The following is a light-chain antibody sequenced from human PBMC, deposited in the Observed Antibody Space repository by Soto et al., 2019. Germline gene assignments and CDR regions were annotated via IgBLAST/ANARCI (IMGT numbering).Light chain of an antibody. V-gene: IGKV1-17*01. CDR3: LQHKTYSLT. CDR2: AAF. Sequence: DIQMTQSPSSLSASVGDRVTITCRASQDIRNDLCWYQQKPGKAPKRLIYAAFILQSGVPPRFSGNGSGTEFTLTISSLQAEAYATYFCLQHKTYSLTFGQGTRLE. CDR1: QDIRND. J-gene: IGKJ5*01.